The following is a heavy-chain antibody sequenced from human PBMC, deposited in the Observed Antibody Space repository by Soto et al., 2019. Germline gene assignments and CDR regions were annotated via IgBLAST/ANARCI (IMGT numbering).Heavy chain of an antibody. CDR1: GGSFSGYY. V-gene: IGHV4-34*01. D-gene: IGHD6-13*01. CDR3: ARRGSSSPSFYYYYYMDV. CDR2: INHSGST. J-gene: IGHJ6*03. Sequence: SETLSLTCAVYGGSFSGYYWSWIRQPPWKGLEWIGEINHSGSTNYNPSLKSRVTISVDTSKNQFSLKLSSVTAADTAVYYCARRGSSSPSFYYYYYMDVWGKGTTVTVSS.